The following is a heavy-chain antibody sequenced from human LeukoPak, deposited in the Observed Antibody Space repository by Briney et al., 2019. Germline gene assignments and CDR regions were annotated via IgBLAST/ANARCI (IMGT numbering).Heavy chain of an antibody. V-gene: IGHV3-48*01. Sequence: QPGGSLRLSCITSGFNFNSYSLSWVRQAPGKGMEWVAYIRSERNMYHADSVKGRFTISRDNAKNSLYLQMNNLRVEDTAVYYCARDESWAFDYWGQGTLVTVSS. CDR1: GFNFNSYS. CDR3: ARDESWAFDY. CDR2: IRSERNM. D-gene: IGHD6-13*01. J-gene: IGHJ4*02.